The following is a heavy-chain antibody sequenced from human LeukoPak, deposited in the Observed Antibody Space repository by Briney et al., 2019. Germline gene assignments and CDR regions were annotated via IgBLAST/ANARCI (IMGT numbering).Heavy chain of an antibody. CDR2: IYYSGST. CDR3: ARGLRSGVHPPYYYYYYMDV. V-gene: IGHV4-39*07. CDR1: GGSISSSGYY. D-gene: IGHD4-17*01. J-gene: IGHJ6*03. Sequence: PSETLSLTCTVSGGSISSSGYYWGWIRQPPGKGLEWIASIYYSGSTYYNPSLKSRVTISVDTSKNQFSLKLSSVTAADTAVYYCARGLRSGVHPPYYYYYYMDVWGKGTTVTVSS.